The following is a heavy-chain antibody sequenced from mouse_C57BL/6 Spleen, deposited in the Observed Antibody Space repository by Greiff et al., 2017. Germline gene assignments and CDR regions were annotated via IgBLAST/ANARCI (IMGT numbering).Heavy chain of an antibody. CDR3: ARDPSWDGYCFDY. CDR1: GFNIKNTY. CDR2: INPANGNT. Sequence: VQLQQSVAELVRPGASVKLSCTASGFNIKNTYMHWVKQRPEQGLEWIGRINPANGNTKYAPKFKGKATITADTSSNTAYLQRSSLTSEDTAIYYCARDPSWDGYCFDYWGQGTTLTVSS. J-gene: IGHJ2*01. V-gene: IGHV14-3*01. D-gene: IGHD2-3*01.